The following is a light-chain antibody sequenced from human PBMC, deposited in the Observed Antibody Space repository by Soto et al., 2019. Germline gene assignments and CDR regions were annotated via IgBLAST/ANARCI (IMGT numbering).Light chain of an antibody. CDR2: DAS. Sequence: EIVLTQSPATLSLSPGERATLSCRASQSVSSSLAWYQQKPGQAPRLLIYDASNRATGIPIRFSGSGSGTDFTLTISSLDPDDFATYYCQQYNSYSFGQGTKVDIK. CDR1: QSVSSS. V-gene: IGKV3-11*01. CDR3: QQYNSYS. J-gene: IGKJ1*01.